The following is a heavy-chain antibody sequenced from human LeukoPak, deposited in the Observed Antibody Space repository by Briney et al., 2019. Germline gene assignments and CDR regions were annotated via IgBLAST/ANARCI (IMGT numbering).Heavy chain of an antibody. CDR3: AKDISVMITFGGPPDLDY. CDR1: EFSVGSNY. D-gene: IGHD3-16*01. J-gene: IGHJ4*02. CDR2: ISGSGGST. Sequence: GGSLRLSCAASEFSVGSNYMTWVRQAPGKGLEWVSAISGSGGSTYYADSVKGRFTISRDNSKNTLYLQMNSLRAEDTAVYYCAKDISVMITFGGPPDLDYWGQGTLVTVSS. V-gene: IGHV3-23*01.